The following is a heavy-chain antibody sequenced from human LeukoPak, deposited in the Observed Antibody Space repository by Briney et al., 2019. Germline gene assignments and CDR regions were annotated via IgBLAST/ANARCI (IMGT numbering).Heavy chain of an antibody. V-gene: IGHV3-9*01. J-gene: IGHJ3*01. CDR1: GFTFDDYA. D-gene: IGHD6-19*01. Sequence: GGSLRLSCAASGFTFDDYAMHWVRQAPGKGLEWVAGISWNGGKIAYADSVKGRFIISRDNAKNSLYLQMNSLRAEDTALYYCTKDIGFVAGSDAFDVWGQGTMVTVSS. CDR3: TKDIGFVAGSDAFDV. CDR2: ISWNGGKI.